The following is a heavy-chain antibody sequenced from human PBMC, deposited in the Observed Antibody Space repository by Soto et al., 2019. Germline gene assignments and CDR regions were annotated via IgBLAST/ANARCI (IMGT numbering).Heavy chain of an antibody. CDR3: AGGFGSFDY. J-gene: IGHJ4*02. V-gene: IGHV3-23*01. CDR2: ISGSGGST. D-gene: IGHD3-16*01. CDR1: GFTFSSYA. Sequence: GGSLRLSCAASGFTFSSYAVSWVRQAPGKGLEWVSAISGSGGSTYYADSVKGRFTVSRDSSKNTLYLQMNSLRAEDTAVYYCAGGFGSFDYWGQGTLVTVSS.